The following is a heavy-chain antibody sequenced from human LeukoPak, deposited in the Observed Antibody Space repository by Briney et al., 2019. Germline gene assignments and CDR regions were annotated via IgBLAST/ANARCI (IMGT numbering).Heavy chain of an antibody. Sequence: PSETLSLTCTVSGGSISSYYWSWVRQAPGKGLEWVGRIKSKTDGGTTDYAAPVKGRFTISRDDSKNTLYLQMNSLKTEDTAVYYCTTVLPGVLRFLEWSGLDYWGQGTLVTVSS. CDR1: GGSISSYY. J-gene: IGHJ4*02. V-gene: IGHV3-15*01. D-gene: IGHD3-3*01. CDR3: TTVLPGVLRFLEWSGLDY. CDR2: IKSKTDGGTT.